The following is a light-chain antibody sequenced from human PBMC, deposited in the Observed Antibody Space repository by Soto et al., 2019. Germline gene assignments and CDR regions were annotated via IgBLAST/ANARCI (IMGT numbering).Light chain of an antibody. Sequence: QSALTQPPSASGSPGRSVTISCTGTSSDVGGYNYVSWYQQQPGKAPRLMICEVSKRPSGVPDRFSGSKSGNTASLTVSGIQAEDEDDYYCSSYAGYNILYVFGTGTKLPVL. J-gene: IGLJ1*01. CDR3: SSYAGYNILYV. V-gene: IGLV2-8*01. CDR2: EVS. CDR1: SSDVGGYNY.